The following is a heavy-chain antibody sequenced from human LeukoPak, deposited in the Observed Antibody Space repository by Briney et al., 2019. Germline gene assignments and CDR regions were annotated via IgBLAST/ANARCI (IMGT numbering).Heavy chain of an antibody. CDR1: GGSISTYY. V-gene: IGHV4-59*01. J-gene: IGHJ4*02. D-gene: IGHD3-3*01. CDR3: ARSRYYDFWSYDY. CDR2: IYYSGST. Sequence: SETLSLIRTVSGGSISTYYWSWIRLPPGKGLEWIGYIYYSGSTNYNPSLKSRVTILVDTSKNQFSLNLSSVTAADTAVYYCARSRYYDFWSYDYWGQGTLVTVSS.